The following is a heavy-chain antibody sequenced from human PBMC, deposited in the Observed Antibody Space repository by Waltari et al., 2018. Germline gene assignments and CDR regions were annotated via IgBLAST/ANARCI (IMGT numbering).Heavy chain of an antibody. D-gene: IGHD1-1*01. V-gene: IGHV1-24*01. CDR2: CDPDDGET. CDR1: GYTFTEVC. CDR3: ATETGTTEGYFDY. Sequence: QVQLVQSGAEVKTPGAAVRVSRQVSGYTFTEVCMHWVRSAPGKWLEWMGGCDPDDGETIYAQKFQGRVTMTEDTSTDTAYMELSSLRSEDTAVYYCATETGTTEGYFDYWGQGTLVTVSS. J-gene: IGHJ4*02.